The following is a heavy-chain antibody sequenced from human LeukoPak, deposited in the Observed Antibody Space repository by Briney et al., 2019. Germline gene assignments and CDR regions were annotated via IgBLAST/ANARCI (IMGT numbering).Heavy chain of an antibody. V-gene: IGHV4-59*01. CDR2: IYYSGST. J-gene: IGHJ5*02. CDR3: ARVTYYYDSSGYTGWFDP. D-gene: IGHD3-22*01. CDR1: GGSISRYY. Sequence: PSETLSLTCTVSGGSISRYYWSWIRQPPGKGLEWIGYIYYSGSTDYNPSLKSRVTISVDTSKNQFSLKLSSVTAADTAVYYCARVTYYYDSSGYTGWFDPWGQGTLVTVSS.